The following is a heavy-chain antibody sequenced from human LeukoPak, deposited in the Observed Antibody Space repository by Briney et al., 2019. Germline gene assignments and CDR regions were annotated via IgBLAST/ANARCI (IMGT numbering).Heavy chain of an antibody. CDR3: ARDSTYYYDSGSSGPHYFDN. D-gene: IGHD3-10*01. CDR1: GFTFSNYA. Sequence: QSRGSLRLSCAASGFTFSNYAMHWVRHAPGRGLEWVSLISSGGTYEYYADSVKGRFTISRDNSKNTLYLQLNSLRAEDTAVYYCARDSTYYYDSGSSGPHYFDNWGQGTLVTVSS. CDR2: ISSGGTYE. J-gene: IGHJ4*02. V-gene: IGHV3-30*11.